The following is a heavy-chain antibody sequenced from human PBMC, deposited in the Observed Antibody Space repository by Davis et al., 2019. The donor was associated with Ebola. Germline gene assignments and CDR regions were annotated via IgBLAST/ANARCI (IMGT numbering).Heavy chain of an antibody. CDR2: ISDRSEHT. D-gene: IGHD1-1*01. CDR1: GFTFSSYT. V-gene: IGHV3-23*01. Sequence: GESLKISCAASGFTFSSYTMNWVRQAPGKGLEWVSTISDRSEHTHYADSVKGRFTISRDDSKNTVFLHMNSLRAEDTAIYYCTTRLRYHFDYWGQGTQVTVSS. J-gene: IGHJ4*02. CDR3: TTRLRYHFDY.